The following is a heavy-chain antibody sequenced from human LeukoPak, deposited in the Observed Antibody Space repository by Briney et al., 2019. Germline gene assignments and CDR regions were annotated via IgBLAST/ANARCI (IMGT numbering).Heavy chain of an antibody. CDR2: IHYSGTT. J-gene: IGHJ4*02. Sequence: SETLSLTCTVSGGAINDYYWSWIRQPPGKGLEWIAYIHYSGTTNYNPSLKSRVTISLDTSKNQFSLKLSSVTAADTAVYYCARVSYYGSGGDYWGQGTLVTVSS. CDR1: GGAINDYY. D-gene: IGHD3-10*01. V-gene: IGHV4-59*01. CDR3: ARVSYYGSGGDY.